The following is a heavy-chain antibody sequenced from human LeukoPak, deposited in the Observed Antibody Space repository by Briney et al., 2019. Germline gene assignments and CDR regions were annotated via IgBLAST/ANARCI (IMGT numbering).Heavy chain of an antibody. D-gene: IGHD2-21*02. Sequence: SETLSLTCTVSGGSISSSSYYWGWIRQPPGKGLEWIGSIYYSGSTYYNPSLKSRVTISVDTSKNQFSLRLSSVTAADTAVYYCARGDSYVQIDYWGQGTLVTVSS. CDR3: ARGDSYVQIDY. V-gene: IGHV4-39*01. J-gene: IGHJ4*02. CDR1: GGSISSSSYY. CDR2: IYYSGST.